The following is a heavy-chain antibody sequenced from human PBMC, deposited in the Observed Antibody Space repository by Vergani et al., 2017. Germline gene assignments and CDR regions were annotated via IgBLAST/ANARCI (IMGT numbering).Heavy chain of an antibody. CDR2: ISWNSGAV. Sequence: EVDLVESGGGLAQPGGSLRLSCEASGITFWKFGMHWVRQGPGKGLEWVSGISWNSGAVDYADSVRGRFTISRDNAKNSLFLEMNSLRFEDTAVYFCTKGSVYYHDSAGHGYDPYTVFDLWGQGTMVTVSS. CDR1: GITFWKFG. CDR3: TKGSVYYHDSAGHGYDPYTVFDL. V-gene: IGHV3-9*01. J-gene: IGHJ3*01. D-gene: IGHD5-12*01.